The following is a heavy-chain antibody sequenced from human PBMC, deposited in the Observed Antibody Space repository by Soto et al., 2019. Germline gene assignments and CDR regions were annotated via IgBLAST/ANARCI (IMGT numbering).Heavy chain of an antibody. CDR2: IFYGGTT. Sequence: QVQLQESGPGLVTPSETLSLTCTVSGGSISSYYLSWIRQPPGMGLEWIGYIFYGGTTRYNPSLTSRLTISVDTSKNQFSLKLRSVTAADTAVYYCVRHGGYCTGGSCERGWFDPWGQGAQVTVSS. CDR3: VRHGGYCTGGSCERGWFDP. V-gene: IGHV4-59*08. J-gene: IGHJ5*02. CDR1: GGSISSYY. D-gene: IGHD2-15*01.